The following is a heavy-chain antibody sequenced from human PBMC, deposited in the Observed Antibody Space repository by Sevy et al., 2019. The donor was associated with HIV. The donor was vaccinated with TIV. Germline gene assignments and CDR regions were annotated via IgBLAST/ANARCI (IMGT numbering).Heavy chain of an antibody. Sequence: GGSLRLSCAASGFTFSSYWMHWVRQAPGKGLVWVSRINSDGSSTSYADSVKGRFTISRDNAKNTLYLQMNSLRAEDTAVYYCARGVGATYEDAFDIWGQGTMVTVSS. CDR2: INSDGSST. D-gene: IGHD1-26*01. CDR1: GFTFSSYW. J-gene: IGHJ3*02. CDR3: ARGVGATYEDAFDI. V-gene: IGHV3-74*01.